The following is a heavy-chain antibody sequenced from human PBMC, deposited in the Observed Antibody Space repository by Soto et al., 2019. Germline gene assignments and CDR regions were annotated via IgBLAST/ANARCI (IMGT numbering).Heavy chain of an antibody. J-gene: IGHJ4*02. Sequence: QEQLVESGGGVVQPGRSLRLSCAASGFTFSKSGMHWVRQAPGKGLEWMAVIWYDGSYKYNADSVKGRFTISRDNSKNTLFLQMNSRRVDDTAVYYCARGNWKYGYFDYWGQGTLVTVSS. CDR3: ARGNWKYGYFDY. CDR2: IWYDGSYK. V-gene: IGHV3-33*01. D-gene: IGHD1-7*01. CDR1: GFTFSKSG.